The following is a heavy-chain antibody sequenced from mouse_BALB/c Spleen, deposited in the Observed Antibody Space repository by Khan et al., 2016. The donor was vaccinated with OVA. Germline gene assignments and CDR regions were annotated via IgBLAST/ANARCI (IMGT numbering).Heavy chain of an antibody. CDR2: INPSTGYT. D-gene: IGHD2-1*01. Sequence: QVRLQQSGAELAKPGASVKISCKASGYSFTTYWMHWVKQRPGQGLEWIGYINPSTGYTDYNQKFKDKATLTADKSSSTAYRELSSLTSDDSAVYCCGRGGHYGAWFAYWGPGTLVTVSA. CDR3: GRGGHYGAWFAY. V-gene: IGHV1-7*01. CDR1: GYSFTTYW. J-gene: IGHJ3*01.